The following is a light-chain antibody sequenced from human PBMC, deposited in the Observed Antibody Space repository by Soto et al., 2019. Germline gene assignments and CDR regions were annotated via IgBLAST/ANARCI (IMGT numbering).Light chain of an antibody. CDR1: SSDVGNYIY. Sequence: QAVVTQPASVSGSPGQSITISCTGTSSDVGNYIYVTWYQQHPGKAPKLLIYDVSNRPSGVSSRFSGSKSGNTASLTISGLQAEDEADYYCNSYTTSNTWVFGGGTKVTVL. V-gene: IGLV2-14*01. CDR2: DVS. J-gene: IGLJ3*02. CDR3: NSYTTSNTWV.